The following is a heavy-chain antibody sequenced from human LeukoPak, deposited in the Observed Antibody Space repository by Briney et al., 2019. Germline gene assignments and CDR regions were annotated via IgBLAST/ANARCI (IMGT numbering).Heavy chain of an antibody. V-gene: IGHV3-48*02. D-gene: IGHD4-17*01. CDR1: GFTFNSYS. CDR2: ISTSSETI. CDR3: ARDNYGDYVELFDY. J-gene: IGHJ4*02. Sequence: GGSPRLSCAASGFTFNSYSMNWVRQTPRKGLEWVSYISTSSETIYYADSVKGRFTISRDNAKNSLYLQMNSLRDEDTAVYFCARDNYGDYVELFDYWGQGTLVTVSS.